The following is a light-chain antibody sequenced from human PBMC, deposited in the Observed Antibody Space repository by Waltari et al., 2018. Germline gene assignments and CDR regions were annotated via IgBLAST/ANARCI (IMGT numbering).Light chain of an antibody. CDR3: QQHGTLPAT. V-gene: IGKV3-20*01. CDR2: LAS. Sequence: IVLTQSPGTASLAPGERVTLSCTASQSVGSSSLAWYQQKPGQAPSLVIYLASSRATGIPDRFSGSGSGTDFSLTISRLEPEDFAVYYCQQHGTLPATFGQGTKVEIK. CDR1: QSVGSSS. J-gene: IGKJ1*01.